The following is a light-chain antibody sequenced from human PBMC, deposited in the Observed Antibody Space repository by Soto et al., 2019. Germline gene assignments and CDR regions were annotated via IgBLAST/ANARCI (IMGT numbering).Light chain of an antibody. CDR3: SSSTSSNTFV. Sequence: QSALTQPASVSGAPGRSITISCTGTNSDVNYVSWHQQHPGKAPKLMIYEVINRSSGVSTRFSGSKSGNTASLTISGLQAEDEADSYCSSSTSSNTFVFGTGTKV. CDR1: NSDVNY. V-gene: IGLV2-14*01. CDR2: EVI. J-gene: IGLJ1*01.